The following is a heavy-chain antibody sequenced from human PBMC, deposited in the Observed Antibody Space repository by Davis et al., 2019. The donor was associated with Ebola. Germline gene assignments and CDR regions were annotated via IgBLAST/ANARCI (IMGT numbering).Heavy chain of an antibody. D-gene: IGHD4/OR15-4a*01. Sequence: MPGGSLRLSCAASGFTFSTYWMNWVRQPPGKGLEWIGYIYYSGSTKYNLSLKGRVAISVDTSKNQFSLKLSSVTAADTAVYYCARSYGAAPFDYWGQGTLVTVSS. V-gene: IGHV4-59*08. CDR2: IYYSGST. J-gene: IGHJ4*02. CDR1: GFTFSTYW. CDR3: ARSYGAAPFDY.